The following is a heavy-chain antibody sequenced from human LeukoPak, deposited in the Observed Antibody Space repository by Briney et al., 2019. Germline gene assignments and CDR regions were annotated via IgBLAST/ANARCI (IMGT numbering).Heavy chain of an antibody. CDR2: INHSGST. V-gene: IGHV4-34*01. D-gene: IGHD3-10*01. J-gene: IGHJ4*02. CDR1: GGSFSGYY. CDR3: ARRHYYGSGSYDY. Sequence: SETLSLTCAVYGGSFSGYYWSWICQPPGKGLEWIGEINHSGSTNYNPSLKSRVTISVDTSKNQFSLKLSSVTAADTAVYYCARRHYYGSGSYDYWGQGTLVTVSS.